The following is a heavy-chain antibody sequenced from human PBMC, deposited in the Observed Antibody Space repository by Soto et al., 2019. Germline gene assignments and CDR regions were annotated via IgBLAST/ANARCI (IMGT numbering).Heavy chain of an antibody. CDR2: ISGSGGST. CDR1: GFTFSSYA. Sequence: EVQLLESGGGLVQPGGSLRLSCAASGFTFSSYAMSWVRQAPGKGLEWVSAISGSGGSTYYADSVKGRFTISRDISKNTLYLQMNSLRAEDTAVYYCAKGMGPYYYYGMDVWGQGTTVTVSS. J-gene: IGHJ6*02. CDR3: AKGMGPYYYYGMDV. V-gene: IGHV3-23*01.